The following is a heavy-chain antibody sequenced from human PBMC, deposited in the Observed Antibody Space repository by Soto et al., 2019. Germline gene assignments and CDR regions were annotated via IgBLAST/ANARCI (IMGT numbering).Heavy chain of an antibody. D-gene: IGHD3-16*01. Sequence: QVQLQESGPGLVKPSETLSLTCAVSGASLRSYHWRWIRQPAGKGLEWIGRMQHTGNTNYNPSLKSRVTMSVATSKNEISLKMTSVTAADTAVYFCAKDVSSRRWFDPWGQGILVIVSS. CDR3: AKDVSSRRWFDP. CDR1: GASLRSYH. CDR2: MQHTGNT. J-gene: IGHJ5*02. V-gene: IGHV4-4*07.